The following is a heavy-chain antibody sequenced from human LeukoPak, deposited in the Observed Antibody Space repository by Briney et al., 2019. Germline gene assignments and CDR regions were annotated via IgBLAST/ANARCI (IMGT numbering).Heavy chain of an antibody. V-gene: IGHV1-2*02. Sequence: ASVKVSCKASGYTLTGYYMHWVRQAPGQGLEWMGWINPNSGGTNYAQKFQGRVTMTRDTSISTAYMELSRLRSDDTAVYYCARDGDYGDNEIYGMDVWGQGTTVTVSS. CDR3: ARDGDYGDNEIYGMDV. J-gene: IGHJ6*02. CDR2: INPNSGGT. D-gene: IGHD4-17*01. CDR1: GYTLTGYY.